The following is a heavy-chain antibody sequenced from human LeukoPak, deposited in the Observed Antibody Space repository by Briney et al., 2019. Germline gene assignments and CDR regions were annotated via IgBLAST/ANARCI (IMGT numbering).Heavy chain of an antibody. CDR3: AKRVDIVVMTAEYY. V-gene: IGHV3-23*01. CDR2: ISGSGGNT. D-gene: IGHD2-21*02. CDR1: GFTFSSYA. Sequence: GGSLRLSCAASGFTFSSYAMSWVRQAPGKGLEWVSAISGSGGNTYYADSVKGRFTISRDNSRNTLYLQMNSLRAEDTAVYYCAKRVDIVVMTAEYYWGQGTLVTVSS. J-gene: IGHJ4*02.